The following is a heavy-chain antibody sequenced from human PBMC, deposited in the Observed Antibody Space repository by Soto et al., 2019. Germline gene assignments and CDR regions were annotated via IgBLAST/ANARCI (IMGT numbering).Heavy chain of an antibody. CDR1: GFTFSSYS. Sequence: EVQLVESGGGLVKPGGSLRLSCAASGFTFSSYSMNWVRQAPGKGLEWVSYISSSTGYTYYADSVKGRFTISRDNAKNSLSLQMNSLSAEDTAVYYGARDRGRSGGSCYSKGMDVWGQGTTVTVSS. CDR3: ARDRGRSGGSCYSKGMDV. D-gene: IGHD2-15*01. J-gene: IGHJ6*02. CDR2: ISSSTGYT. V-gene: IGHV3-21*02.